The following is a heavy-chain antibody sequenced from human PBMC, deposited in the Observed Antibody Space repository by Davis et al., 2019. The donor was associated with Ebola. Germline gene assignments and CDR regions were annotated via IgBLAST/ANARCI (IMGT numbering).Heavy chain of an antibody. CDR3: ARDLTLVYYYGMDV. D-gene: IGHD3-10*01. CDR2: IYYSGST. J-gene: IGHJ6*02. Sequence: MPGGSLRLSCTVSGGSISSYYWSWIRQPPGKGLEWIGYIYYSGSTNYNPSLKSRVTISVDTSKNQFSLKLSSVTAADTAVYYCARDLTLVYYYGMDVWGQGTTVTVSS. CDR1: GGSISSYY. V-gene: IGHV4-59*01.